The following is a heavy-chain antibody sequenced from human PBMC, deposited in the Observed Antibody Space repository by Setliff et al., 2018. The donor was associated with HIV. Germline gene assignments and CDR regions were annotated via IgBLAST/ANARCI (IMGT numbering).Heavy chain of an antibody. CDR3: ARGRNYDSSGYGDYYYYMDV. Sequence: GASVQVSCKASGGTFGSYPISWVRQAPGQGLEWMGGIIPIFGTTHYAQKFQGRVTVTADESTSTAYMQLSSLRSDETAVYYCARGRNYDSSGYGDYYYYMDVWGKGTTVTVSS. CDR2: IIPIFGTT. V-gene: IGHV1-69*13. CDR1: GGTFGSYP. D-gene: IGHD3-22*01. J-gene: IGHJ6*03.